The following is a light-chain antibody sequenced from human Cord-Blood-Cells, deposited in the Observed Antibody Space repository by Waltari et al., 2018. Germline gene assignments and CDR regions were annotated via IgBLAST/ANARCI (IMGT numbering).Light chain of an antibody. CDR2: KVS. Sequence: DVVMTQSPLSLPVTLGQPASISCRSSQSLVHSDGNTYLNWSQQRPGQSPRRLIYKVSNRDSGVPDRFSGSGSGTDFTLKISRVEAEDVGVYYCMQGTHWPLFGQGTKLEIK. J-gene: IGKJ2*01. V-gene: IGKV2-30*02. CDR1: QSLVHSDGNTY. CDR3: MQGTHWPL.